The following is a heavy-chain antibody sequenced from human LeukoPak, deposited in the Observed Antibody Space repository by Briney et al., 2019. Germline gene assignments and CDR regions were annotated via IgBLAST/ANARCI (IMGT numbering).Heavy chain of an antibody. Sequence: GGSLRLSCAASGFTFSSHWMHWVRHPPGKGLMWVSRVNSEGSSTTYADSVKGRFTISRDNAKNTLYLQINSLRAEDTAVYYCVSTVDYWYFDLWGRGTLVTVSS. CDR3: VSTVDYWYFDL. J-gene: IGHJ2*01. V-gene: IGHV3-74*01. CDR1: GFTFSSHW. CDR2: VNSEGSST. D-gene: IGHD6-19*01.